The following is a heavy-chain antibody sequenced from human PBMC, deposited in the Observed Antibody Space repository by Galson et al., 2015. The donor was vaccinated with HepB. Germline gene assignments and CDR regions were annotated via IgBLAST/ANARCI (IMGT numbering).Heavy chain of an antibody. J-gene: IGHJ5*02. V-gene: IGHV4-59*01. CDR3: ARDLRPIVVAAILGSFDP. CDR1: GASISNYY. CDR2: IHYSGST. Sequence: SETLSLTCTVSGASISNYYWSWLRQPPGKGLEWIGYIHYSGSTIYNPSLKSRVTISVDTSKSQFSLKLSSVTAADTAVYYCARDLRPIVVAAILGSFDPWGQGTLVTVSS. D-gene: IGHD6-19*01.